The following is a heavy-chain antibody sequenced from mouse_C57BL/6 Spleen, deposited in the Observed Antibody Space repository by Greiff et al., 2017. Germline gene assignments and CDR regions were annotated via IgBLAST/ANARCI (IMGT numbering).Heavy chain of an antibody. V-gene: IGHV14-3*01. Sequence: VHVKQSVAELVRPGASVKLSCTASGFNIKNTYMHWVKQRPEQGLEWIGRIDPANGNTKYAPKFQGKATITADTSSNTAYLQLSSLTSEDTAIYYCASGAVRTEGFAYWGQGTLVTVSA. CDR1: GFNIKNTY. J-gene: IGHJ3*01. CDR2: IDPANGNT. CDR3: ASGAVRTEGFAY.